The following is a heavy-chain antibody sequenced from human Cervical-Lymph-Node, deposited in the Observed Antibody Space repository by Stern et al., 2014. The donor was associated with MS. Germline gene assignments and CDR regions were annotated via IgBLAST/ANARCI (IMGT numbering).Heavy chain of an antibody. CDR3: AKGSPNVDY. J-gene: IGHJ4*02. CDR1: GFTFSGSG. Sequence: EVQLVQSGGGLVQPGESLRLSCAASGFTFSGSGMTWVRQAPGKGLEWVSAIGVRSDWTDYADSVRGRFTISRDNSKNRLYLQMNSRKAEDTAVYYCAKGSPNVDYWGQGTLVTVSS. V-gene: IGHV3-23*04. CDR2: IGVRSDWT.